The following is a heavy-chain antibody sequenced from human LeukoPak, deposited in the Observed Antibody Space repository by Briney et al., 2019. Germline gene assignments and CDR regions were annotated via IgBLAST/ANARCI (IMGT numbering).Heavy chain of an antibody. J-gene: IGHJ4*02. CDR3: ASGIYGVYYFAY. CDR2: INHSGAT. CDR1: GFTFSSYS. V-gene: IGHV4-34*01. D-gene: IGHD4-17*01. Sequence: LRLSCAASGFTFSSYSMSWVRQPPGKGLEWIGEINHSGATNYNPSLKSRVTIAVDTSKNQFSLRLSSVTAADTAMYYCASGIYGVYYFAYWGQGALVTVSS.